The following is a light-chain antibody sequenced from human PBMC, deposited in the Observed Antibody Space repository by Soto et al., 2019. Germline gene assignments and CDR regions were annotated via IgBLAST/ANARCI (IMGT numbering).Light chain of an antibody. J-gene: IGKJ1*01. CDR3: QQYGSSPRT. Sequence: IGLTQSPGTLSLSPGERATPSCRASQSVSGSYLAWYQQKTGQAPRILIYGASSRATGIPDRFSGSGSGTDFTLTIRRLEPDDFSVYYCQQYGSSPRTFGQGTKVDIK. CDR2: GAS. V-gene: IGKV3-20*01. CDR1: QSVSGSY.